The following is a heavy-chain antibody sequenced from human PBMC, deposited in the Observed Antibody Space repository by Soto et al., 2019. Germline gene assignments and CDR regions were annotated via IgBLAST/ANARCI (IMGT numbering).Heavy chain of an antibody. J-gene: IGHJ4*02. CDR1: GYSINSGYY. CDR2: VFHSGTT. V-gene: IGHV4-38-2*02. CDR3: VRDFGDLHDFWSGSDY. Sequence: PSETLSLTCAVSGYSINSGYYWGWIRQSPGKGLEWIGSVFHSGTTYSTPSLKTRLTISVDTSKNQFPLELNAVTAADTAVYYCVRDFGDLHDFWSGSDYWGQGIPVTVSS. D-gene: IGHD3-3*01.